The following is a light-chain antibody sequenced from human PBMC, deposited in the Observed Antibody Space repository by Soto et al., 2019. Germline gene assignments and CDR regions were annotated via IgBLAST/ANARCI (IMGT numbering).Light chain of an antibody. V-gene: IGKV1-12*01. CDR1: QFISTN. CDR3: LQANRVPLS. CDR2: AAS. J-gene: IGKJ5*01. Sequence: DIQMTQSPSSVSASVGDRVTITCRASQFISTNLAWYQQKPGKAPKLLIYAASTLQSGVPPRFSGSGSGTDFSLTISSLQPEDFAIYYCLQANRVPLSFGQGTRLEI.